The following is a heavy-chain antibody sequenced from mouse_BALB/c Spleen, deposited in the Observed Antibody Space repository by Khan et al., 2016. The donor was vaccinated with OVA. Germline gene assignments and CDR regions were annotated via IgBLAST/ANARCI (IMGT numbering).Heavy chain of an antibody. D-gene: IGHD2-4*01. Sequence: VQLKESGPGLVKPSQSLSLTCTVTGYSITSDYAWNWIRQFPGNKLEWMGYISYSGSTNYNPALKSRISITRDTSKNQFFLQLNSVTTEDTATDYCARDDSRYNYAMDYWGQGTSVTVSS. CDR3: ARDDSRYNYAMDY. V-gene: IGHV3-2*02. J-gene: IGHJ4*01. CDR1: GYSITSDYA. CDR2: ISYSGST.